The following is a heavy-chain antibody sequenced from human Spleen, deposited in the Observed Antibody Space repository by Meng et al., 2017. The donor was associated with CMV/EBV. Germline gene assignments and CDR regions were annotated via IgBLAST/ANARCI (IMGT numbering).Heavy chain of an antibody. J-gene: IGHJ4*02. Sequence: GESLKISCAAPGFTFSRYTMNWVRQAPGKGLEWVSSISSASDYIYYADSVKGRFTISRDNAKNSLSLQMNSLRAEDTAVYYCAKLSYYDSGSLDYWGQGTPVTVSS. CDR2: ISSASDYI. CDR1: GFTFSRYT. CDR3: AKLSYYDSGSLDY. D-gene: IGHD3-10*01. V-gene: IGHV3-21*04.